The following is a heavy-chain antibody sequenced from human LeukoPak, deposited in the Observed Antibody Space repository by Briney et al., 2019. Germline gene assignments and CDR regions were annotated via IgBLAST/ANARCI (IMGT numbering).Heavy chain of an antibody. D-gene: IGHD3-3*01. J-gene: IGHJ5*02. CDR3: ARERRITIFGEAWPRHNWFDP. Sequence: ASVKVSCKASGYTFTSYGISWVRQAPGQGLEWMGWISAYNGNTNYAQKLQGRVTMTTDTSTSTAYMELRSLRSDDTAVYYCARERRITIFGEAWPRHNWFDPWGQGTLVTVSS. CDR2: ISAYNGNT. V-gene: IGHV1-18*01. CDR1: GYTFTSYG.